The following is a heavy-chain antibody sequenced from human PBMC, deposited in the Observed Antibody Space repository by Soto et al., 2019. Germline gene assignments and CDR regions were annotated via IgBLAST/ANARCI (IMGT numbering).Heavy chain of an antibody. J-gene: IGHJ5*02. CDR1: EFTFSSNA. D-gene: IGHD6-13*01. CDR2: ITGSGSTT. CDR3: AKDFTAYLSSWFHL. V-gene: IGHV3-23*01. Sequence: EVQLLESGGGLVQPGGSLRLSCAASEFTFSSNAMHWVRQAPGKGLECVSGITGSGSTTFSADSVKGRFTISRDNSKNTLYLHMSSLRAEDTAIYYCAKDFTAYLSSWFHLWGQGTLVTVSS.